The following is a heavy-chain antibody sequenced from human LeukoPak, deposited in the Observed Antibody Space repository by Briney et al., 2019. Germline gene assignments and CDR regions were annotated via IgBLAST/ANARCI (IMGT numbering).Heavy chain of an antibody. V-gene: IGHV1-8*01. Sequence: ASVKVSCKASGYTFTSYDINWVRQATGQGLEWMGWMNPNSGNTGYAQKFQGRVTMTRNTSISTAYMELSGLRSEDTAVYYCARAPGFWSGLYPRYFQHWGQGTLVTVSS. J-gene: IGHJ1*01. D-gene: IGHD3-3*01. CDR3: ARAPGFWSGLYPRYFQH. CDR1: GYTFTSYD. CDR2: MNPNSGNT.